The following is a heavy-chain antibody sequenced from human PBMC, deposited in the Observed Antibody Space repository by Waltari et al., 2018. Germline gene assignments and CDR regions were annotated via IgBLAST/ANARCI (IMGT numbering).Heavy chain of an antibody. CDR2: INHSGST. CDR3: ARERWLRYDFDY. V-gene: IGHV4-34*01. CDR1: GGSFSGYY. J-gene: IGHJ4*02. Sequence: QVQLQQWGAGLLKPSETLSLTCAVYGGSFSGYYWSWIRQPPGKGLEWIGEINHSGSTNYNPSLKSRVTISVDTSKNQFSLKLSSVTAADTAVYYCARERWLRYDFDYWGQGTLVTVSS. D-gene: IGHD5-12*01.